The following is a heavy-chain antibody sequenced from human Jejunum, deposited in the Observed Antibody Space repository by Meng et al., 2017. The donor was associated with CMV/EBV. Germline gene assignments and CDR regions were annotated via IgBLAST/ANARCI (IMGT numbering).Heavy chain of an antibody. Sequence: AYYIHWVRQAPGQGLEWMGWINPNSGVTQYAQNFQGRVSMTRDTSISTVYMELSRLRSDDTAVYYCALEYCGTTTCYLRHWYFDLWGRGTLVTVSS. V-gene: IGHV1-2*02. CDR2: INPNSGVT. CDR3: ALEYCGTTTCYLRHWYFDL. CDR1: AYY. D-gene: IGHD2-2*01. J-gene: IGHJ2*01.